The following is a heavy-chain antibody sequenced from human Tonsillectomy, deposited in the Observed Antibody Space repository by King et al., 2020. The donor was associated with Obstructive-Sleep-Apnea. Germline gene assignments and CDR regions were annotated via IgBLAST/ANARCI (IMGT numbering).Heavy chain of an antibody. CDR1: GGSISSSSYY. D-gene: IGHD6-13*01. CDR2: IYHSGST. J-gene: IGHJ2*01. CDR3: ARDEQLIPYWYFDR. V-gene: IGHV4-39*07. Sequence: LQLQESGPGLVKPSETLSLTCTVSGGSISSSSYYWGWIRQPPGKGLEWIGSIYHSGSTYYNPSLKSRVTISVATSKNQFSLKLNSVTAADTAVYYCARDEQLIPYWYFDRWGRGTLVTVSS.